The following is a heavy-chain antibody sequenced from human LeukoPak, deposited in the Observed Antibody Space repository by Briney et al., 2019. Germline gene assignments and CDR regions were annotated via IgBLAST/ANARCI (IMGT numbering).Heavy chain of an antibody. D-gene: IGHD2-21*02. CDR2: IYYSGST. Sequence: KASETLSLTCTVSGGSISSGGYYWSWIRQHPGKGLEWIGYIYYSGSTYYNPSLKSRVTISVDTSKNQFSLKLSSVTAADTAVYYCAREQDLAYCGGDCYSELGFDAFDIWGQGTMVTVSS. CDR3: AREQDLAYCGGDCYSELGFDAFDI. CDR1: GGSISSGGYY. V-gene: IGHV4-31*03. J-gene: IGHJ3*02.